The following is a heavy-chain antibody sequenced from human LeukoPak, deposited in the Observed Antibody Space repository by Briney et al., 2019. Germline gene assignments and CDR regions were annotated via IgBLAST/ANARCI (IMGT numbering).Heavy chain of an antibody. CDR1: GYTLTELS. V-gene: IGHV1-8*01. J-gene: IGHJ5*02. CDR2: MNPNSGNT. Sequence: ASVKVSCKVSGYTLTELSIHWVRQAPGQGLEWMGWMNPNSGNTGYAQKFQGRVTMTRNTSISTAYMELSSLRSEDTAVYYCARIEWGGIAAAGSLGFDPWGQGTLVTVSS. D-gene: IGHD6-13*01. CDR3: ARIEWGGIAAAGSLGFDP.